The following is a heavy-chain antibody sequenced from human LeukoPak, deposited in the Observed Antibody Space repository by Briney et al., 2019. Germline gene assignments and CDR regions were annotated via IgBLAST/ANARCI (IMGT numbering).Heavy chain of an antibody. Sequence: GGSLRLSCAASGFIFSSNYMTWVRQAPGKGLEWVSVIFSGGSTYYADSVKGRVTIPRDNYKNPLYLQMNNLRGEDTAVYYCARVGPTRSDFDYWGQGPLVSVSS. V-gene: IGHV3-53*01. CDR2: IFSGGST. J-gene: IGHJ4*02. D-gene: IGHD1-26*01. CDR3: ARVGPTRSDFDY. CDR1: GFIFSSNY.